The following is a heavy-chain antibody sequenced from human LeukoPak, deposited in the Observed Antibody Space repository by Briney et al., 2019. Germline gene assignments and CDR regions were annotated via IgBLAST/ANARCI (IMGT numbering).Heavy chain of an antibody. CDR2: IYYSGST. V-gene: IGHV4-39*07. J-gene: IGHJ4*02. D-gene: IGHD4-23*01. CDR1: GGSISSSSYY. Sequence: SETLSLTCTVSGGSISSSSYYWGWIRQPPGKGLEWIGSIYYSGSTYYNPSLKSRVTISVDTSKNQFSLKLSSVTAADTAVYYCARDTYGGANSWGQGTLVTVSS. CDR3: ARDTYGGANS.